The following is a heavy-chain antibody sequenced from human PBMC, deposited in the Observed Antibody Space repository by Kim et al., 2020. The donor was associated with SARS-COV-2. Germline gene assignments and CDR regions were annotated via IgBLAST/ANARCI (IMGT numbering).Heavy chain of an antibody. D-gene: IGHD3-22*01. Sequence: NYNPSLEGRLSISGDTSKNQFSLILNSVTAADTGIYYCARERDDSSGWYDSWGQGVRVTVSS. V-gene: IGHV4-34*01. J-gene: IGHJ5*01. CDR3: ARERDDSSGWYDS.